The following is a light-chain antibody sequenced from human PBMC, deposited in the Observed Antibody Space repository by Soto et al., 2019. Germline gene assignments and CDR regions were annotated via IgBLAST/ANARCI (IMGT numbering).Light chain of an antibody. CDR2: EVS. V-gene: IGLV2-14*01. J-gene: IGLJ1*01. CDR3: SSYTSSSTPLNV. Sequence: SVLTQPASVSGSPGQSITISCPGTSSDVGGYNYVSWYQQHLGKASKLMIYEVSNRPSGVSKRFSGYKSGNTASLTISGLQAEDEADYYCSSYTSSSTPLNVFRTGTKVTVL. CDR1: SSDVGGYNY.